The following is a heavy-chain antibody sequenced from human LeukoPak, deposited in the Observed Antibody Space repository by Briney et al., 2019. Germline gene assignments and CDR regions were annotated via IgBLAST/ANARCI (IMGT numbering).Heavy chain of an antibody. CDR3: ARVETYYGSGSYSDDAFDI. V-gene: IGHV3-21*01. D-gene: IGHD3-10*01. CDR1: GFTFSSYS. Sequence: GGSLRLSCAASGFTFSSYSMNWVRQAPGKGLEWVSSISSSSSYIYYADSVKGRSTISRDNAKNSLCLQMNSLRAEDTAVYYCARVETYYGSGSYSDDAFDIWGQGTMVTVSS. CDR2: ISSSSSYI. J-gene: IGHJ3*02.